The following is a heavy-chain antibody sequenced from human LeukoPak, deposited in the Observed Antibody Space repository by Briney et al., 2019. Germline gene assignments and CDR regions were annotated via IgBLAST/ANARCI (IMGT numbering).Heavy chain of an antibody. D-gene: IGHD3-22*01. Sequence: TGGSLRLSCAASGFTFSNAWMSWVRQAPGKGLEWVGRIKSKTDGGTTDYAAPVKGRFTISRGDSKNTLYLQMNSLKTEDTAVYYCTTEYYYDSSGYYYRVYWGQGTLVTVSS. V-gene: IGHV3-15*01. CDR3: TTEYYYDSSGYYYRVY. J-gene: IGHJ4*02. CDR1: GFTFSNAW. CDR2: IKSKTDGGTT.